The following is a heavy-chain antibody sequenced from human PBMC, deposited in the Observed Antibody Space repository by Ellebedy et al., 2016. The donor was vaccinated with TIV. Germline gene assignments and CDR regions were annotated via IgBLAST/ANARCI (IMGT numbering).Heavy chain of an antibody. D-gene: IGHD4-11*01. V-gene: IGHV3-7*01. Sequence: GESLKISCAASGFTFSTYWMNWVRQAPWKGLEWVANIKQDGSEKNYVDSVKGRFTISRDNAKNSLYLQMNSLRVEDTAVYYCARDGVTTRFSLFDYWGQGTLVTVSS. CDR1: GFTFSTYW. CDR2: IKQDGSEK. CDR3: ARDGVTTRFSLFDY. J-gene: IGHJ4*02.